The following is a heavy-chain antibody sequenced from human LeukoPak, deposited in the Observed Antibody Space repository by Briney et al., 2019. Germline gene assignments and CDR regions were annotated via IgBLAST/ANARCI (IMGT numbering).Heavy chain of an antibody. V-gene: IGHV3-21*01. Sequence: GGSLRLSCAASGFTFSSYSMNWVRQAPGKGLEWVSSISSSSSYIYYADSVKGRFTISRDNAKNSLYLQMNSLRAEDTAVYYCARDIHCGGDCYWGDAFDIWGQGTMVTVSS. J-gene: IGHJ3*02. CDR1: GFTFSSYS. CDR2: ISSSSSYI. CDR3: ARDIHCGGDCYWGDAFDI. D-gene: IGHD2-21*02.